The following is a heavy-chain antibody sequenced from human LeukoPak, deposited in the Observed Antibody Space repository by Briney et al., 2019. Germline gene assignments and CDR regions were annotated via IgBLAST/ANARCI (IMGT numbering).Heavy chain of an antibody. Sequence: GGSLRLSCAASGFPFASYAMSWVRQTPGKGLEWVSLIIGSVASTYYADSVKGRFTISRDNPKNTLYLQMNSLRAEDTAVYFCAKRGVVIRVILVGFHKEAYYFDSWGQGALVTVSS. V-gene: IGHV3-23*01. D-gene: IGHD3-22*01. CDR3: AKRGVVIRVILVGFHKEAYYFDS. CDR2: IIGSVAST. J-gene: IGHJ4*02. CDR1: GFPFASYA.